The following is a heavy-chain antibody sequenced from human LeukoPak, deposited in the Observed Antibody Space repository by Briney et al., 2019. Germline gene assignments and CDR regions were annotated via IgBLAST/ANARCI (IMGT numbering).Heavy chain of an antibody. CDR3: ARGPPNRYCSSTSCYPIAVAGTGDY. J-gene: IGHJ4*02. D-gene: IGHD2-2*01. V-gene: IGHV3-30*14. CDR1: GFTFSTYA. Sequence: GGSLRLSCAASGFTFSTYAMHWVRQAPGRGLEWVAVNSYDGSNTYSADSVRGRFTISRVNSKNTLFLQMNSLRAEDTAVYYCARGPPNRYCSSTSCYPIAVAGTGDYWGQGTLVTVSS. CDR2: NSYDGSNT.